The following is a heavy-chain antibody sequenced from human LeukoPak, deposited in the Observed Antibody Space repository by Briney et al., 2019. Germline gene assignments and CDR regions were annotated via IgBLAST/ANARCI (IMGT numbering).Heavy chain of an antibody. J-gene: IGHJ3*02. Sequence: GMSLRLSCAASGFPFSSYGMHWVRQAPGKGLEWVAAISNDGNNKFYADSVKGRFTISRDNPKNTMNLQMNSLRAEDTAVYYCASRVSDYGSGSFESDAFDIWGQGTMVTVSS. CDR3: ASRVSDYGSGSFESDAFDI. CDR2: ISNDGNNK. CDR1: GFPFSSYG. D-gene: IGHD3-10*01. V-gene: IGHV3-30*03.